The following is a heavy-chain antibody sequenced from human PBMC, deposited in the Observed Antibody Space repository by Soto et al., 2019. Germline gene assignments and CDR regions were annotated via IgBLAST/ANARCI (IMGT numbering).Heavy chain of an antibody. CDR3: ANAIFGVVENRDYYYGMDV. J-gene: IGHJ6*02. V-gene: IGHV1-69*13. CDR2: IIPIFGTA. CDR1: GGTFSSYA. Sequence: SVKVSCKASGGTFSSYAISWVRQAPGQGLEWMGGIIPIFGTANYAQKFQGRVTITADESTSTAYMELSSLRSEDTAVYYRANAIFGVVENRDYYYGMDVWGQGTTVTVSS. D-gene: IGHD3-3*01.